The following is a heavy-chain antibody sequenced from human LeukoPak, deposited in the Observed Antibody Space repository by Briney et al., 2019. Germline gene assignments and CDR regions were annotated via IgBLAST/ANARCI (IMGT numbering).Heavy chain of an antibody. D-gene: IGHD6-13*01. V-gene: IGHV3-53*01. J-gene: IGHJ4*02. Sequence: GGSLRLSCEASGFTVSSNYVGWVRQAPGKGLEWVSVIYSGGSTYYADSVKGRSTISRDNSKNTLYLQMNSLRAEDTAVYYCARDPLGKAAAGIGYWGQGTLVTVSS. CDR3: ARDPLGKAAAGIGY. CDR2: IYSGGST. CDR1: GFTVSSNY.